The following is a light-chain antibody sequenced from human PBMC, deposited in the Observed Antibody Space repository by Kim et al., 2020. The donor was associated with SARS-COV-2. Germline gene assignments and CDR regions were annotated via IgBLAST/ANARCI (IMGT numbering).Light chain of an antibody. Sequence: GQSITISCTGTSSDVGGYNYVSWYQQHPGKAPKLMIYDVSNRPSGVSNRFSGSKSDNTASLTISGLQAEDEADYYCSSYTSSTFYVFGTGTKVTVL. CDR2: DVS. CDR1: SSDVGGYNY. J-gene: IGLJ1*01. CDR3: SSYTSSTFYV. V-gene: IGLV2-14*03.